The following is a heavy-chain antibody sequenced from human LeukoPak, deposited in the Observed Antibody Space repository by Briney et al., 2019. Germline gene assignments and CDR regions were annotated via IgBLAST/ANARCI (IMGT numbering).Heavy chain of an antibody. CDR1: GFTFSDYY. D-gene: IGHD6-13*01. CDR3: ARSQFHGGDGWYSSYYYYMDV. Sequence: PGGSLRLSCAASGFTFSDYYMSWIRQAPGKGLEWVSYISSSGSTIYYADSVKGRFTISRDNAKNSLYLQMNSLRAEDTAVYYCARSQFHGGDGWYSSYYYYMDVWGKGTTVTISS. J-gene: IGHJ6*03. V-gene: IGHV3-11*04. CDR2: ISSSGSTI.